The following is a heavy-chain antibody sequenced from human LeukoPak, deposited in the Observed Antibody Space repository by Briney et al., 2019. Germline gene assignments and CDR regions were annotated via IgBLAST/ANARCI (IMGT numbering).Heavy chain of an antibody. D-gene: IGHD2-15*01. CDR2: ISGSGGST. CDR3: AKGPIALARSCSPC. V-gene: IGHV3-23*01. CDR1: GFTFSIDA. Sequence: GGSLRLSCAASGFTFSIDAMGWVRQAPGKGLEWVSAISGSGGSTYYADSVKGRFTISRDNSKNTLYLQMNSLRAEDTAVYYCAKGPIALARSCSPCWRQATVVTVSS. J-gene: IGHJ4*02.